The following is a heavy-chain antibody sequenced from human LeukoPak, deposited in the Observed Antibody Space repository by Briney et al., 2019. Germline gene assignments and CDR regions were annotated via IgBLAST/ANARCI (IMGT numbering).Heavy chain of an antibody. D-gene: IGHD3-3*01. CDR2: IYYSGST. CDR1: GGSISSYY. Sequence: SETLSLTCTVSGGSISSYYWSWIRQPPGKGLEWIGYIYYSGSTNYNPSLKSRVTISVDTSKNQFSLKLSSVTAADTAVYYCARELGGVRFLEWPSNWFDPWGQGTLVTVSS. V-gene: IGHV4-59*01. J-gene: IGHJ5*02. CDR3: ARELGGVRFLEWPSNWFDP.